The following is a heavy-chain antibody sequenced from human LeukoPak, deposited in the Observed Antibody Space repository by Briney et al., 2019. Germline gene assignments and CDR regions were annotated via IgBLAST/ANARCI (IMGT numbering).Heavy chain of an antibody. CDR3: ARALLKGIAVAGYYYYYMDV. D-gene: IGHD6-19*01. CDR2: IIPIFGTA. J-gene: IGHJ6*03. Sequence: GASVKVSCKASGGTFSSYAISWVRQAPGQGLEWMGGIIPIFGTANYAQKFQGRVTITADKSTSTAYMELSRLRSDDTAVYYCARALLKGIAVAGYYYYYMDVWGKGTTVTISS. V-gene: IGHV1-69*06. CDR1: GGTFSSYA.